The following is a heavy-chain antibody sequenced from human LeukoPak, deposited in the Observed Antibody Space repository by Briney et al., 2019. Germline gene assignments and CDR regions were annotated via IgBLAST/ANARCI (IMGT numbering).Heavy chain of an antibody. CDR2: IYYSGST. J-gene: IGHJ3*02. D-gene: IGHD3-3*01. V-gene: IGHV4-31*03. CDR1: GGSISSGGYY. Sequence: SETLSLTCTVSGGSISSGGYYWSWIRQHPGKGLEWIGYIYYSGSTYYNPSLKSRVTISVDTSKNQFSLKLSSVTAADTAVYYCAREGRSSYDFWSGYAASSAFDIWGQGTMVTVSS. CDR3: AREGRSSYDFWSGYAASSAFDI.